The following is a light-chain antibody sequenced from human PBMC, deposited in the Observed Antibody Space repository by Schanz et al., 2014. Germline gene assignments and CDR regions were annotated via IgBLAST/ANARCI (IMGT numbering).Light chain of an antibody. V-gene: IGLV2-14*03. Sequence: QSALIQPPSVSGSPGQSVTISCTGTSSDVGSYDYVSWYQQHPGKAPKLMIYGVSHRPSGVPDRFSGSKSGNTASLTISGLQAEDEADYYCSSYTSSSTPVFGGGTKVTVL. J-gene: IGLJ2*01. CDR2: GVS. CDR3: SSYTSSSTPV. CDR1: SSDVGSYDY.